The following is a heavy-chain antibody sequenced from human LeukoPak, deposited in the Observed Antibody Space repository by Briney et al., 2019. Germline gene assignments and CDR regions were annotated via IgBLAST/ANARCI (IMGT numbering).Heavy chain of an antibody. V-gene: IGHV4-38-2*02. J-gene: IGHJ5*02. D-gene: IGHD5-18*01. CDR3: ARGRVRIQLWAATGKYNWFDP. CDR1: GYSISSGYY. Sequence: SETLSLTCTVSGYSISSGYYWGWIRQPPGKGLEWIGSIYHSGSTYYNPSLKSRVTISVDTSKNQFSLKLSSVTAADTAVYYCARGRVRIQLWAATGKYNWFDPWGQGTLVTVSS. CDR2: IYHSGST.